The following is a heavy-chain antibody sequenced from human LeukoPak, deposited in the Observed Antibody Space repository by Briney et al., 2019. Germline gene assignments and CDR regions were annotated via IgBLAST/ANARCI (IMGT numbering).Heavy chain of an antibody. J-gene: IGHJ6*04. CDR1: GFIFSSYE. Sequence: SGGSLRLSCAASGFIFSSYEMNWVRQAPGKVLEWVSYISSSGSTIYYADSVKGRFTISRDNAKNSLYLQMNSLRAEDTAVYYCAELGITMIGGVWGKGTTVTISS. V-gene: IGHV3-48*03. CDR3: AELGITMIGGV. CDR2: ISSSGSTI. D-gene: IGHD3-10*02.